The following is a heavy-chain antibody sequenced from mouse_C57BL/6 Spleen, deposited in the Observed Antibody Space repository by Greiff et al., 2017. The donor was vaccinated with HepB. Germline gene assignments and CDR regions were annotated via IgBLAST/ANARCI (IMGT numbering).Heavy chain of an antibody. D-gene: IGHD5-5*01. CDR1: GFTFSSYA. Sequence: EVQGVESGGGLVKPGGSLKLSCAASGFTFSSYAMSWVRQTPEKRLEWVATISDGGSYTYYPDNVKGRFTISRDNAKNNLYLQMSHLKSEDTAMYYCARDRDSLLDYWGQGTTLTVSS. CDR3: ARDRDSLLDY. V-gene: IGHV5-4*01. J-gene: IGHJ2*01. CDR2: ISDGGSYT.